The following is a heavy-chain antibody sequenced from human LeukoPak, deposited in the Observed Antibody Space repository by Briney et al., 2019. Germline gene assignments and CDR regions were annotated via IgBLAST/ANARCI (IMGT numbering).Heavy chain of an antibody. CDR1: GFTFSTYW. V-gene: IGHV3-7*01. CDR3: ARVGYSYGYREGSYFDY. CDR2: ITQDGSEQ. Sequence: GSRRLSCAASGFTFSTYWMSWGRQAPGKGLGWVANITQDGSEQYYVDSVKGRFTISRDNTKNSLYLQMNSLRAEDTAGYYCARVGYSYGYREGSYFDYWGQGTLVTVSS. J-gene: IGHJ4*02. D-gene: IGHD5-18*01.